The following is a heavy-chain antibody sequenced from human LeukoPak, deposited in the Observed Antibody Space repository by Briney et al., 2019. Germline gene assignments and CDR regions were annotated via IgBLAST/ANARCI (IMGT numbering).Heavy chain of an antibody. CDR3: ARGLYRSSVAGPGGY. CDR2: IIPIFGTA. V-gene: IGHV1-69*13. CDR1: GGTFSSYA. D-gene: IGHD6-19*01. Sequence: SVKVSCKASGGTFSSYAISWVRQAPGQGLEWMGGIIPIFGTANYAQKFQGRVTITADESMSTAYMELSSLRSEDTAVYYCARGLYRSSVAGPGGYWGQGTLVTVSS. J-gene: IGHJ4*02.